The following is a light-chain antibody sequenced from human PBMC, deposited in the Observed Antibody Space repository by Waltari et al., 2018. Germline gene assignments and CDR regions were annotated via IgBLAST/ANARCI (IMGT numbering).Light chain of an antibody. CDR3: QVWDTSDPSLYV. CDR1: NIGKHT. Sequence: SFVVTQPPSVSVAPGQTARITCGGNNIGKHTVHWYQQKPGQAPVLVVYDDSDRPSGSPERFSGSNSGNTATLTISRVEAGDEAGYYCQVWDTSDPSLYVFGTGTKVTVL. V-gene: IGLV3-21*02. CDR2: DDS. J-gene: IGLJ1*01.